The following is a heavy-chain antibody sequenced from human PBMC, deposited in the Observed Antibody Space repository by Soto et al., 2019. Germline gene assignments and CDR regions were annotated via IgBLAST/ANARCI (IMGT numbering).Heavy chain of an antibody. CDR2: ISYDGSNK. V-gene: IGHV3-30-3*01. D-gene: IGHD1-1*01. J-gene: IGHJ6*04. CDR1: GFTFSSYA. CDR3: ARDRLRYNWNDFPYYYYGMDV. Sequence: QVQLVESGGGVVQPGRSLRLSCAASGFTFSSYAMHWVRQAPGKGLEWVAVISYDGSNKYYADSVKGRFTISRDNSKNTLYLQMNSLRAEDTAVYYCARDRLRYNWNDFPYYYYGMDVWGXGTTVTVSS.